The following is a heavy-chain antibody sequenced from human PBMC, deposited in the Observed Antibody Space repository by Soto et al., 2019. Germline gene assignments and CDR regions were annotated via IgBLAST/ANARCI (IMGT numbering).Heavy chain of an antibody. CDR3: ARGGYCSGGSCYSVAWFDP. CDR1: GFTFSSYE. J-gene: IGHJ5*02. Sequence: EVQLVEPGGGLVQPGGSLRLSCAASGFTFSSYEMNWVRQAPGKGLEWVSYISSSGSTIYYADSVKGRFTISRDNAKNSLYLQMNSLRAEDTAVYYCARGGYCSGGSCYSVAWFDPWGQGTLVTVSS. CDR2: ISSSGSTI. D-gene: IGHD2-15*01. V-gene: IGHV3-48*03.